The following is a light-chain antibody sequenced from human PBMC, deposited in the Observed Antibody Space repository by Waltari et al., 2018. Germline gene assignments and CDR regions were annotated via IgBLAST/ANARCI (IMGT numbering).Light chain of an antibody. J-gene: IGKJ2*01. CDR2: GAS. V-gene: IGKV3-20*01. Sequence: EVVLTQSPATLSLSPGERATLSCRASQSLTKRYLAWYQQKPGQAPRLLIYGASSRAAGIPYRFSGSGSGTDFTLTISSREHEDFAVYYCQQYGSKIMYTFGQGTKLEIK. CDR1: QSLTKRY. CDR3: QQYGSKIMYT.